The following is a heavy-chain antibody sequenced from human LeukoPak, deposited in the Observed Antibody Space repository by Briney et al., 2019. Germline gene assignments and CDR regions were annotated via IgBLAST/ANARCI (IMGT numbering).Heavy chain of an antibody. Sequence: ASETLSLTCTVSGYSITSGYYWGWIRQPPGKGLEWIGSMYHTGSTYNNPSFKSRVTLSVDPSKNQVSLKLNSVTAADTAMYYCARGGRAAAGPDNWFDPWGQGTLVTVSS. CDR1: GYSITSGYY. J-gene: IGHJ5*02. CDR2: MYHTGST. V-gene: IGHV4-38-2*02. CDR3: ARGGRAAAGPDNWFDP. D-gene: IGHD6-13*01.